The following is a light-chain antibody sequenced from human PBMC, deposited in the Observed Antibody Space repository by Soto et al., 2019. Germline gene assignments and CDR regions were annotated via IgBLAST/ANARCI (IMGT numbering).Light chain of an antibody. CDR1: SSDVGGYNY. V-gene: IGLV2-8*01. Sequence: QSALTQPPSASGSPGQSVTISCTGTSSDVGGYNYVSWYQQHPGKAPKLMIYEVSTRPSGVPDRFSGSKYGNTASLTVSGLQAEDEADYYCSSYAGSTVVFGGGTKVTVL. CDR2: EVS. J-gene: IGLJ2*01. CDR3: SSYAGSTVV.